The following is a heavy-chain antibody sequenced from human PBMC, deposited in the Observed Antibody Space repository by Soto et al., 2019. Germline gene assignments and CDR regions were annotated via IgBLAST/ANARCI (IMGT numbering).Heavy chain of an antibody. CDR3: ARVHDFRSGYPFDY. Sequence: QVQLVQSGAEVKKPGASVKVSCKASGYTFTSFGISWVRQAPGQGLEWMGWISTKNGDTNYAQKLQGRVIMTTDTPTSTAYMELRSLRSDDTAVYYFARVHDFRSGYPFDYWGQGTPLTVSS. CDR2: ISTKNGDT. D-gene: IGHD3-3*01. J-gene: IGHJ4*02. V-gene: IGHV1-18*01. CDR1: GYTFTSFG.